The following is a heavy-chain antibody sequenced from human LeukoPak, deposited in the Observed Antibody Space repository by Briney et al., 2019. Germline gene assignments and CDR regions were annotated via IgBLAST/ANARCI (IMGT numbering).Heavy chain of an antibody. CDR1: GVSVSNNF. Sequence: GGSVRLSCVVSGVSVSNNFITWVRQAPGKGLQWVSVIYTGDTPRYADSVKGRFTISRDNSKNTLYLQMNSLRAEDTAVYYCAREGGSSSRYLDFVYYYGMDVWGQGTTVTVSS. V-gene: IGHV3-53*05. J-gene: IGHJ6*02. CDR2: IYTGDTP. D-gene: IGHD6-13*01. CDR3: AREGGSSSRYLDFVYYYGMDV.